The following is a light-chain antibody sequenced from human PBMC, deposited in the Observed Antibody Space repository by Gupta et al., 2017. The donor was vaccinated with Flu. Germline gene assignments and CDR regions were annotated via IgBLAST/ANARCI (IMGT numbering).Light chain of an antibody. CDR2: KAS. V-gene: IGKV1-5*03. J-gene: IGKJ1*01. CDR3: QQYVNDPWT. Sequence: GDRVTITCRASDSIDSWLAWYQKKPGKAPKPLIYKASNLESEVPVRFSGSGSGTEFSLTISGLQPDDFATYYCQQYVNDPWTFGQGTKVEIK. CDR1: DSIDSW.